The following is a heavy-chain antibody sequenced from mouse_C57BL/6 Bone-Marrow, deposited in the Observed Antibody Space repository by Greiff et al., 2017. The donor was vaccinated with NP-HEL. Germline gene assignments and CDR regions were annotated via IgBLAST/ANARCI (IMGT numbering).Heavy chain of an antibody. J-gene: IGHJ4*01. Sequence: EVQGVESGGGLVQSGRSLRLSCATSGFTFSDFYMEWVRQAPGKGLEWIAASRNKADDYTTEYSASVKGRFIVSRDTSQSLLYLQMNAVRAEDTAIYDCARDAFMDYWGQGTSVTVSS. V-gene: IGHV7-1*01. CDR2: SRNKADDYTT. CDR3: ARDAFMDY. CDR1: GFTFSDFY.